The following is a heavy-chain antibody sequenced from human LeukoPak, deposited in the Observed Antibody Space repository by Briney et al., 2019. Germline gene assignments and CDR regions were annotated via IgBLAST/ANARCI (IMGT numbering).Heavy chain of an antibody. CDR3: ARGTSYCSGGSCYSGFPANY. V-gene: IGHV3-48*03. Sequence: GGSLRLSCAASGFTFSSYEMNWVRQAPGKGLEWVSYISSSGSTIYYADSVKGRFTISRDNAKNSLYLQMNSLRAEDTAVYYCARGTSYCSGGSCYSGFPANYWGQGTLVTVSS. D-gene: IGHD2-15*01. CDR2: ISSSGSTI. CDR1: GFTFSSYE. J-gene: IGHJ4*02.